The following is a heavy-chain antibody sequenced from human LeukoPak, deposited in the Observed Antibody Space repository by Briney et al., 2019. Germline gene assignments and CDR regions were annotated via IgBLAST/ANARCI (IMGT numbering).Heavy chain of an antibody. J-gene: IGHJ6*04. CDR3: ARVLSYYGSGSCPARYYYYGMDV. CDR1: GFTFSSYS. V-gene: IGHV3-21*01. D-gene: IGHD3-10*01. Sequence: GGSLRLSCAASGFTFSSYSMNWVRLAPGKGLEWVSSISSSSSYIYYADSVKGRFTISRDNAKNSLYLQMNSLRAEDTAVYYCARVLSYYGSGSCPARYYYYGMDVWGKGTTVTVSS. CDR2: ISSSSSYI.